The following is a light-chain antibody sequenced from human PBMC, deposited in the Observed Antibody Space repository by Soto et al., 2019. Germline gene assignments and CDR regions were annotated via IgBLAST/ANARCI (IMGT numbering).Light chain of an antibody. V-gene: IGLV1-40*01. CDR2: GNS. CDR1: SSNIGAGYD. CDR3: QSYDSSLSGSYV. Sequence: QSLLTQPPSVSGAPGQRVTISCTGSSSNIGAGYDVHWYQHLPGTAPKLLIYGNSNRPSGVPDRFSGSKSGTSASLAITGLQAEDEADYYCQSYDSSLSGSYVFGTGTKLTVL. J-gene: IGLJ1*01.